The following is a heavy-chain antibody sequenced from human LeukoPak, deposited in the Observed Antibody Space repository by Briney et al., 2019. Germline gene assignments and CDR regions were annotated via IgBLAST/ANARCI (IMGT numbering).Heavy chain of an antibody. D-gene: IGHD3-3*01. CDR2: ISYDGSNK. J-gene: IGHJ6*03. Sequence: GGSLRLSCVTSGSTFSSYAMHWVRQAPGKGLEWVAVISYDGSNKYYADSVKGRFTISRDNSKNTLYLQMNSLRAEDTAVYYCARDGRVYYYYYMDVWGKGTTVTVSS. V-gene: IGHV3-30*04. CDR3: ARDGRVYYYYYMDV. CDR1: GSTFSSYA.